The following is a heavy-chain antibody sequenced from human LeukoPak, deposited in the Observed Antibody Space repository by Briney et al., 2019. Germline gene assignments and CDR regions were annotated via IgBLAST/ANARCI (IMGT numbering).Heavy chain of an antibody. CDR3: AKPPGSKTGYYTHDIFDI. D-gene: IGHD3-22*01. Sequence: GGSLRLSCAASGFTFSSYTVNWIRQAPGKGLEWVSSISGSSYYIYYADSVRGRFTISRDNAKNSAYLQMNSLRAEDTAVYYCAKPPGSKTGYYTHDIFDIWGQGTMVTVSS. J-gene: IGHJ3*02. CDR1: GFTFSSYT. V-gene: IGHV3-21*01. CDR2: ISGSSYYI.